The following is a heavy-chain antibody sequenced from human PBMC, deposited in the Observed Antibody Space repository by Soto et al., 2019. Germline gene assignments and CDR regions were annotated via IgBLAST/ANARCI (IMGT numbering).Heavy chain of an antibody. Sequence: EVQLVESGGGLVKPGGSLRLSCAASGFTFSSYSMNWVRQAPGKGLEWVSSISSSSSYIYYADSVKGRFTISRDNAKNSLDLQMNSLRAEDTAVYYCARFRGGYYFDYWGQGTLVTVSS. CDR1: GFTFSSYS. D-gene: IGHD2-15*01. CDR2: ISSSSSYI. V-gene: IGHV3-21*01. J-gene: IGHJ4*02. CDR3: ARFRGGYYFDY.